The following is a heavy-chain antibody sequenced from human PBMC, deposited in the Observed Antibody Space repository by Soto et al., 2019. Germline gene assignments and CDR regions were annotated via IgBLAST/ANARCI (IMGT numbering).Heavy chain of an antibody. CDR1: AFTFNNYA. CDR3: AKSRYSDSSGDFYDY. CDR2: IGGSGRTT. D-gene: IGHD3-22*01. J-gene: IGHJ4*02. V-gene: IGHV3-23*01. Sequence: EVQLLESGGGLVQPGGSLSLSCAASAFTFNNYAMSWVRQAPGKGLEWVSGIGGSGRTTYHADSVKGRFTISRDNSNNTLFLQMNSLRAEDTAVYYCAKSRYSDSSGDFYDYWGQGTLVTVSS.